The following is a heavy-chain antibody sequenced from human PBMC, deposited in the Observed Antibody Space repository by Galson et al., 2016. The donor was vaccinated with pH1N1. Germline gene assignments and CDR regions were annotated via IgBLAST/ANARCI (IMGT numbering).Heavy chain of an antibody. D-gene: IGHD3-10*01. Sequence: SLRLSCAASGFTFSSFAMTWVRQAPGKGLDWVSTISGSGGITNFGDSVQGRFTITRDNSKNTLYLEMNSLRAEDSAVYFCAKGGDAFGSGPFSYMDVWGKGTPVTVSS. CDR3: AKGGDAFGSGPFSYMDV. CDR2: ISGSGGIT. CDR1: GFTFSSFA. V-gene: IGHV3-23*01. J-gene: IGHJ6*03.